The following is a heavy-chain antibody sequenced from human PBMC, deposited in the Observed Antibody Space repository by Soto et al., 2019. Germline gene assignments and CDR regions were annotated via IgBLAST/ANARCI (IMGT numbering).Heavy chain of an antibody. CDR1: GYNFTNYW. CDR2: IYPGDSEI. Sequence: GESLKISCKGSGYNFTNYWIGWVRQMPGRGLEWMAIIYPGDSEIRYSPSFQGQVTISADKSISTAYLQWSSLKPSDTAMYYCARQFYDSSAKEDYWGQGTLVTVSS. V-gene: IGHV5-51*01. CDR3: ARQFYDSSAKEDY. D-gene: IGHD3-22*01. J-gene: IGHJ4*02.